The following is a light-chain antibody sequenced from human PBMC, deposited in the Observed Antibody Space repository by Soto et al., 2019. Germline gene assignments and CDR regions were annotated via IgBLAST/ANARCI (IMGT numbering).Light chain of an antibody. J-gene: IGKJ1*01. CDR3: QHYGSSLWT. CDR2: GAS. Sequence: EIVLTQSPGTLSLSPGERATLSCRASQSVSSNYLAWYQQKPGQAPRLLIYGASSWATGIPDRFSGSGSGTDFTLTISRLEPEDFAVYYCQHYGSSLWTFGQGTKVDIK. CDR1: QSVSSNY. V-gene: IGKV3-20*01.